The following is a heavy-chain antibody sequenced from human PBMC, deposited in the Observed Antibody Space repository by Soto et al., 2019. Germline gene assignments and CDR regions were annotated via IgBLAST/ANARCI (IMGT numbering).Heavy chain of an antibody. J-gene: IGHJ4*02. Sequence: EVQVLESGGGLVQPGGSLRLSCAASGFTFSNYAVTWVRQAPGKGLEWVSTISGSGGSTYYADSVKGRFTISRDNSKNTQYLQMNSLRAEDTAVYYCAKDQGSSWYEIDYWGQGTLVTVSS. CDR3: AKDQGSSWYEIDY. V-gene: IGHV3-23*01. D-gene: IGHD6-13*01. CDR1: GFTFSNYA. CDR2: ISGSGGST.